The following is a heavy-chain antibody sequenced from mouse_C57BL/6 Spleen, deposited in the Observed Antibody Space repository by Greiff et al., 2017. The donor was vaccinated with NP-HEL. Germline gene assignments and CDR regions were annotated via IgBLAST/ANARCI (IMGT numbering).Heavy chain of an antibody. V-gene: IGHV1-19*01. Sequence: EVQLQQSGPVLVKPGASVKMSCKASGYTFTDYYMNWVKQSHGKSLEWIGVINPYNGGTSYNQKFKGKATLTVDKSSSTAYMELNSLTSEDSAVYYCASPYSNYDWFAYWGQGTLVTVSA. CDR1: GYTFTDYY. D-gene: IGHD2-5*01. CDR2: INPYNGGT. J-gene: IGHJ3*01. CDR3: ASPYSNYDWFAY.